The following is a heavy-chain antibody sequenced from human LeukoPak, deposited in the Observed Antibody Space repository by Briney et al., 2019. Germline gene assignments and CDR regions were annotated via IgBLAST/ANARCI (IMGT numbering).Heavy chain of an antibody. CDR2: ISYSGSP. Sequence: SETLSLTCSVSGGSISSDYWSWIRQPPGKGLQWIAFISYSGSPDYNPSLKSRVTISINTSKNHFSLKLTSVTSADTAVYYCARGGASSRYFDFWGQGTLVTVSS. CDR1: GGSISSDY. D-gene: IGHD6-13*01. CDR3: ARGGASSRYFDF. J-gene: IGHJ4*02. V-gene: IGHV4-59*01.